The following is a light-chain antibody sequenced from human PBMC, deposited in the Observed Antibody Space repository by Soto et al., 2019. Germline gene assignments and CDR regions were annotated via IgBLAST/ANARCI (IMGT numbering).Light chain of an antibody. CDR3: AAWDDSLNGLV. V-gene: IGLV1-44*01. CDR1: GSNIGSNT. CDR2: NNN. Sequence: QSVLTQPPSASGTHGQRVTISCSGSGSNIGSNTVNWYQQLPGTAPKLLIYNNNQRPSGVPDRFSGSKSGTSASLAISGLQSEDEADYYCAAWDDSLNGLVFGTGTKVTVL. J-gene: IGLJ1*01.